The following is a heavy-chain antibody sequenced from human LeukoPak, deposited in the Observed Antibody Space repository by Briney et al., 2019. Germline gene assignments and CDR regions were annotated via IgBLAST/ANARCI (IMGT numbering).Heavy chain of an antibody. Sequence: PGGSLRLSCAASGFTFSSYSMNWVRQAPGKGLEWVSSISSSSSYIYYADSVKGRFTISRDNAKSSLYLQMNSLRAEDTAVYYCAREEGWYCVSGSSQYYYYYGMDVWGQGTTVTVSS. D-gene: IGHD3-10*01. CDR1: GFTFSSYS. CDR2: ISSSSSYI. V-gene: IGHV3-21*01. J-gene: IGHJ6*02. CDR3: AREEGWYCVSGSSQYYYYYGMDV.